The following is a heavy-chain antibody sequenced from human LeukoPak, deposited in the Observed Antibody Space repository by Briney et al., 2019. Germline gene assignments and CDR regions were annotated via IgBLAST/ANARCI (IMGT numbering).Heavy chain of an antibody. J-gene: IGHJ5*02. Sequence: GGSHRLSCATSLFTLSSYWMSQAHQAPGKALESLANIKQDESDKYYFDSVNSRLTISRDNSKISLYLQMNTTRAEDTAVYYCAKVSYGLFDPWGQGTLVTVSS. CDR2: IKQDESDK. D-gene: IGHD3-10*01. CDR3: AKVSYGLFDP. V-gene: IGHV3-7*01. CDR1: LFTLSSYW.